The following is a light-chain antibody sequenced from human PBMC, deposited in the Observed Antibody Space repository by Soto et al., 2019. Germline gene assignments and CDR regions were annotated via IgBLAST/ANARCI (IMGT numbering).Light chain of an antibody. V-gene: IGLV2-14*03. CDR1: SSDVGGYNY. CDR2: DVS. Sequence: QSALTQPASVSGSPGQSITISCTGTSSDVGGYNYVSWYQQHPGKAPTLMISDVSNRPSGVSYRFSASKSGNTASLTISGLQAEDEADYYCASYTSSSTYVFGTGTKLTVL. CDR3: ASYTSSSTYV. J-gene: IGLJ1*01.